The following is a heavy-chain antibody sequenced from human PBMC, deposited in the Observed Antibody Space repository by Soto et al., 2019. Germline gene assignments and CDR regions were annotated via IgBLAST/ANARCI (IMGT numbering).Heavy chain of an antibody. CDR3: AKVRTPWANDAFDI. D-gene: IGHD2-15*01. Sequence: GWSLRLSCASSVFTFISYGMHWVRQAPGKGLEWVAVISYDGSNKYYADSVKGRFTISRDNSKNTLYLQMNSLRAEDTAVYYCAKVRTPWANDAFDIWGQGTMVTVSS. CDR1: VFTFISYG. J-gene: IGHJ3*02. CDR2: ISYDGSNK. V-gene: IGHV3-30*18.